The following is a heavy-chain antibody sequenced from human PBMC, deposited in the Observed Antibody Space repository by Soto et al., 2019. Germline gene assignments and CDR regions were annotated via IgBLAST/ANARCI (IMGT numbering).Heavy chain of an antibody. CDR2: ISYDGSNK. V-gene: IGHV3-30*18. CDR1: GFPFSSYG. D-gene: IGHD2-2*01. Sequence: GGSLRLSCAASGFPFSSYGVHWVRQAPGKGLEWVAVISYDGSNKYYADSVKGRFTISRDNSKNTLYLQMNSLRAEDTAVYYCAKEAVVVPAATNWFDPWGQGTLVTVSS. CDR3: AKEAVVVPAATNWFDP. J-gene: IGHJ5*02.